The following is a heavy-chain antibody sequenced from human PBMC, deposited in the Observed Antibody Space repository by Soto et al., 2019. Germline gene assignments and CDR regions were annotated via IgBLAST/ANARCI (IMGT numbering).Heavy chain of an antibody. CDR1: GFTFSSYA. V-gene: IGHV3-23*01. CDR2: ISGSGGST. Sequence: GGSLRLSCAASGFTFSSYAMSWVRQAPGKGLEWVSAISGSGGSTYYADSVKGRFTISRDNSENTLYLQMNSLRAEDTAVYYCAKDLGYCSGGSCYALGYWGQGTLVTVSS. J-gene: IGHJ4*02. CDR3: AKDLGYCSGGSCYALGY. D-gene: IGHD2-15*01.